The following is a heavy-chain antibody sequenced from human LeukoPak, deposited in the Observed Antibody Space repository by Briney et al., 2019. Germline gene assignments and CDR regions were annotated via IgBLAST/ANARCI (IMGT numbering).Heavy chain of an antibody. V-gene: IGHV3-48*02. CDR2: ITSSSSTI. D-gene: IGHD6-13*01. CDR3: ARREAAAGSHRFDP. CDR1: GFTFSSSA. Sequence: GGSLRLSCAASGFTFSSSAMSWVRQAPGKGLECISFITSSSSTIYYADSVKGRFTISRDNAKNSLYLQMNSLRDEDTAVYYCARREAAAGSHRFDPWGQGTLVTVSS. J-gene: IGHJ5*02.